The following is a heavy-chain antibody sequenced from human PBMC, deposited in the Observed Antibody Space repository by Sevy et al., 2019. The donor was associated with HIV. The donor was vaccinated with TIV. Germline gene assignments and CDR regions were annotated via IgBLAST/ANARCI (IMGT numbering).Heavy chain of an antibody. Sequence: GGSLRLSCSASGFTFSNYEMMWVRQAPGKGLEWISYISDSGSTRYHADSVKGRFTISRDNAKNALYLQMSNLRAEDTGLYYCTGQYSLPYCSSTNCPPAAFDIWGQGTMVTVSS. CDR3: TGQYSLPYCSSTNCPPAAFDI. J-gene: IGHJ3*02. CDR2: ISDSGSTR. CDR1: GFTFSNYE. D-gene: IGHD2-2*01. V-gene: IGHV3-48*03.